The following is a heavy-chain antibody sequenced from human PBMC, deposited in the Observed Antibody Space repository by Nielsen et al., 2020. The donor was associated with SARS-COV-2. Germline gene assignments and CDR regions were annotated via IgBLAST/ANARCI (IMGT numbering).Heavy chain of an antibody. CDR2: ISYDGSNK. CDR3: ASSTRGRLTYYYGMDV. CDR1: GFTFSSYA. J-gene: IGHJ6*02. D-gene: IGHD1-1*01. V-gene: IGHV3-30*04. Sequence: GESLKISCAASGFTFSSYAMHWVRQAPGKGLEWGAVISYDGSNKYYADSVKGRFTISRDNSKNTLYLQMNSLRAEDTAVYYCASSTRGRLTYYYGMDVWGQGTTVTVSS.